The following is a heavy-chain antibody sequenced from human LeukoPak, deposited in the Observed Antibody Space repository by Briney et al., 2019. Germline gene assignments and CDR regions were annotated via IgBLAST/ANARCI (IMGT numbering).Heavy chain of an antibody. V-gene: IGHV4-31*03. J-gene: IGHJ4*02. CDR1: GGSIRTGGNY. Sequence: SETLSLTCSVSGGSIRTGGNYWSRIRQHPGKGLEWIGYIYNSGNTYYSPSLKRRSIISGDTSKNQFSLRLRSVTAADTAVYYCARVVHEVGYYFDYWGQGTLVTVSS. CDR3: ARVVHEVGYYFDY. CDR2: IYNSGNT. D-gene: IGHD1-26*01.